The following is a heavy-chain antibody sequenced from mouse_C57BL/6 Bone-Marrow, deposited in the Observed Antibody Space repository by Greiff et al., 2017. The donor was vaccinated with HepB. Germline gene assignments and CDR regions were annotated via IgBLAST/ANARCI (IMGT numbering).Heavy chain of an antibody. V-gene: IGHV5-4*01. D-gene: IGHD2-4*01. J-gene: IGHJ2*01. CDR2: ISDGGSYT. Sequence: EVKVVESGGGLVKPGGSLKLSCAASGFTFSSYAMSWVRQTPEKRLEWVATISDGGSYTYYPDNVKGRFTISRDNAKNNLYLQMSHLKSEDTAMYYCAREDYDGFDYWGQGTTLTVSS. CDR3: AREDYDGFDY. CDR1: GFTFSSYA.